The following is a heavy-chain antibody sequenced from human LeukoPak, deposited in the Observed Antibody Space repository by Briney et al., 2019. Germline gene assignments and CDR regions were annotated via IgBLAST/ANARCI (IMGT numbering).Heavy chain of an antibody. CDR1: GFTFSSYS. Sequence: PGGSLRLSCAASGFTFSSYSMNWVRQAPGKGLEGVSSISSSSSYIYYADSVKGRFTISRDNAKNSLYMQMNSLRAEDNAVYYRARGESIDADPATDEYRGQGTMVTVSS. V-gene: IGHV3-21*01. J-gene: IGHJ4*02. CDR2: ISSSSSYI. CDR3: ARGESIDADPATDEY. D-gene: IGHD6-6*01.